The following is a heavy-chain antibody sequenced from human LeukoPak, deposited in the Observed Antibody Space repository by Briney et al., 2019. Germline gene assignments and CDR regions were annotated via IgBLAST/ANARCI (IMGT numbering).Heavy chain of an antibody. CDR1: GYTFTSYD. D-gene: IGHD3-22*01. CDR2: VSPNSANT. V-gene: IGHV1-8*01. CDR3: AIKLSSGGY. J-gene: IGHJ4*02. Sequence: ASVTVSCKASGYTFTSYDVNWVRQATGQGLEWMGWVSPNSANTAYAQEFQGRVTMTRNTSISTAYMELSSLRSEDTAVYYCAIKLSSGGYWGQGTLVTVSS.